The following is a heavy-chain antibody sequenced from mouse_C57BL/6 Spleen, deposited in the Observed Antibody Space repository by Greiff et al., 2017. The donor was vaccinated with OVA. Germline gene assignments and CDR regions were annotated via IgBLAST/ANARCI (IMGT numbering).Heavy chain of an antibody. Sequence: QVQLQQPGAELVKPGASVKMSCKASGYTFTSYWITWVKQRPGQGLEWIGDIYPGSGSTNYNEKFKSKATLTVDTSSSTAYMQLSSLTSEDSAVYYCARGAMSGYYKGAWFAYWGQGTLVTVSA. D-gene: IGHD2-3*01. CDR1: GYTFTSYW. J-gene: IGHJ3*01. CDR3: ARGAMSGYYKGAWFAY. V-gene: IGHV1-55*01. CDR2: IYPGSGST.